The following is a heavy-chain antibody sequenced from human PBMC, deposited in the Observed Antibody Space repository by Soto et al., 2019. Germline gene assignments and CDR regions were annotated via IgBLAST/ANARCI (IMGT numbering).Heavy chain of an antibody. V-gene: IGHV4-34*01. CDR1: GGSFSGYY. CDR3: ARGWVGGVLRFGELLQEYYYYGMDV. D-gene: IGHD3-10*01. Sequence: SETLSLTXAVYGGSFSGYYWSWIRQPPGKGLEWIGEINHSGSTNYNPSLKSRVTISVDTSKNQFSLKLSSVTAADTAVYYCARGWVGGVLRFGELLQEYYYYGMDVWGQGTTVTVSS. CDR2: INHSGST. J-gene: IGHJ6*02.